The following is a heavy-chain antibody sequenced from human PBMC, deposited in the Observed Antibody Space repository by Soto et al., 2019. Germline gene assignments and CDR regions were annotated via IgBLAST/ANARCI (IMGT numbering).Heavy chain of an antibody. CDR1: GGSISSYY. Sequence: QVQLQESGPGLVKPSETLSLTCTVSGGSISSYYWSWIRQPPGKGLEWIGYIYYSGSTNYNPSLTSRVTISVATSKNQFSLKLSSVTAADTAVYYCARPVIRRMGFDPWGQGTLVTVSS. V-gene: IGHV4-59*01. J-gene: IGHJ5*02. D-gene: IGHD2-21*01. CDR2: IYYSGST. CDR3: ARPVIRRMGFDP.